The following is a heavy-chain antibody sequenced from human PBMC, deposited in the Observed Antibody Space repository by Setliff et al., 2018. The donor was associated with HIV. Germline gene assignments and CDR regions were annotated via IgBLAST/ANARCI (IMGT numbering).Heavy chain of an antibody. J-gene: IGHJ4*02. Sequence: PSETLSLTCTVSGVSTSSSSYYWGWIRQPPGKGLDWIGYVYYSGSTYYSPSLKSRLTISVDTSKNHFSLRLSSVTAADTAVYYCARLSDTAMASFDSWGQGILVTVSS. V-gene: IGHV4-39*02. CDR1: GVSTSSSSYY. CDR2: VYYSGST. D-gene: IGHD5-18*01. CDR3: ARLSDTAMASFDS.